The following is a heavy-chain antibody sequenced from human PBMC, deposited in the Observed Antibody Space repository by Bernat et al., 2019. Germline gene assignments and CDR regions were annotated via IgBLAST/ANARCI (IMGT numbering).Heavy chain of an antibody. J-gene: IGHJ4*02. D-gene: IGHD3-9*01. CDR2: INHSGST. CDR1: GGSFSGYY. V-gene: IGHV4-34*01. Sequence: QVQLQQWGAGLLKPSETLSLTCAVYGGSFSGYYWSWIRQPPGKGLEWIGEINHSGSTNYNPSLKSRVTISVDTSKNQFSLKPSSVTAADTAVYYCARGLGLGYDILTGYPLLGYFDYWGQGTLVTVSS. CDR3: ARGLGLGYDILTGYPLLGYFDY.